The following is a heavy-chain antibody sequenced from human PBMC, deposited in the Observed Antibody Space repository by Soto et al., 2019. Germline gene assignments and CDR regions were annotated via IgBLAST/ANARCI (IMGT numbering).Heavy chain of an antibody. Sequence: QVQLQESGPGLVKPSETLSLTCTVSGGSISTYYWSWIRQPPGKGLEWIGYIYSSGGTKFNPSLRSGVSISLHTTSIQYAPEIKYVTAADPAVYYCAREDGALPHALAFDIWPQGTTVTVSS. CDR2: IYSSGGT. CDR1: GGSISTYY. J-gene: IGHJ3*02. V-gene: IGHV4-59*01. CDR3: AREDGALPHALAFDI. D-gene: IGHD1-26*01.